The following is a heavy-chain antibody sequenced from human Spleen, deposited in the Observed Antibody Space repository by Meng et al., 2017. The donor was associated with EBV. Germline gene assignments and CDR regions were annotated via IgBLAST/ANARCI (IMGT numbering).Heavy chain of an antibody. CDR1: GASIDSSDW. D-gene: IGHD1-26*01. J-gene: IGHJ4*02. V-gene: IGHV4-4*02. CDR2: IHHSGTT. Sequence: GPLQESGPGLVKPSGTLSLTCAVSGASIDSSDWWTWVRQAPGKGLEWIGEIHHSGTTNYNPSLNSRVTISGDTSRNQFSLKLISVTAADTAVYYCARGPYYEWGQGTLVTVSS. CDR3: ARGPYYE.